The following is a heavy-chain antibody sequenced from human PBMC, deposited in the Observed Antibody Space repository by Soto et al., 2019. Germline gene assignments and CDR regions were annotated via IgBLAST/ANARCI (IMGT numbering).Heavy chain of an antibody. Sequence: GESLKISCQGSGYTFTTYWIGWVRQMPGKGLEWVAIIYPAASNTRYSPSFRGQVTISADKSISTAYLQWSSLKASDTAIYYCARPFGMDVWGQGTTVTVSS. CDR1: GYTFTTYW. CDR2: IYPAASNT. J-gene: IGHJ6*02. V-gene: IGHV5-51*01. CDR3: ARPFGMDV.